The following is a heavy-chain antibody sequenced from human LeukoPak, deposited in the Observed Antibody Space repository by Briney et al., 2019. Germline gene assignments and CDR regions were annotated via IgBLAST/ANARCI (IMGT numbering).Heavy chain of an antibody. CDR2: ISGSGGRT. CDR3: ARDLLPLGGTLGNWFDP. Sequence: PLRLSCVAPGFTFNSYNINWLRQAPGKGLDCVATISGSGGRTFHADSVKGRFTISRDNSMNTLFLQMNSLRVDDTAVYYCARDLLPLGGTLGNWFDPWGQGTLVTVSS. J-gene: IGHJ5*02. CDR1: GFTFNSYN. D-gene: IGHD1-26*01. V-gene: IGHV3-23*01.